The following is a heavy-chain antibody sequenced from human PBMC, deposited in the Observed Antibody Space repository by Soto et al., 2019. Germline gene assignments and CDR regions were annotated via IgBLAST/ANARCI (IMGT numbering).Heavy chain of an antibody. CDR2: IYYTGST. J-gene: IGHJ4*02. V-gene: IGHV4-59*08. D-gene: IGHD5-18*01. CDR3: ARHSSGYTYGPLAYDY. Sequence: SETLSLTCTVSGGSISSYYWSWIRQPPGKGLEWIGYIYYTGSTNYKPSLKSRVTISVDTAKNQFSLKLSSVTAADTAVYYCARHSSGYTYGPLAYDYWGQGTLVTVSS. CDR1: GGSISSYY.